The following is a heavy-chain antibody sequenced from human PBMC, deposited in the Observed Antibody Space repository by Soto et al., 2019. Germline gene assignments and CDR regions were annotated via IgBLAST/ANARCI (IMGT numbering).Heavy chain of an antibody. CDR3: ARRAAMVRGAFFDY. CDR1: GDSISSGGYY. CDR2: IYYSGST. Sequence: PSETLSLTCTVSGDSISSGGYYWSWIRHHPGTGLEWIGYIYYSGSTNYNPSLKSRVTISVDTSKNQFSLKLSSVTAADTAVYYCARRAAMVRGAFFDYWGQGTLVTVSP. V-gene: IGHV4-61*08. J-gene: IGHJ4*02. D-gene: IGHD3-10*01.